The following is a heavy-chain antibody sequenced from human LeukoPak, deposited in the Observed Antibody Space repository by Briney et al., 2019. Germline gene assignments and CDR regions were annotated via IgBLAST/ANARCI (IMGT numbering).Heavy chain of an antibody. J-gene: IGHJ6*02. CDR2: IIPIFGTA. CDR1: GGTFSIYA. CDR3: ARGRGWFDLLVHRDYYYGMDV. Sequence: SVRVSCKASGGTFSIYAISWVRQAPGQGLEWMGGIIPIFGTANYAQKFQGRVTITADESTSTAYMELSSLRSEDTAVYYCARGRGWFDLLVHRDYYYGMDVWGQGTTVTVSS. D-gene: IGHD3-10*01. V-gene: IGHV1-69*13.